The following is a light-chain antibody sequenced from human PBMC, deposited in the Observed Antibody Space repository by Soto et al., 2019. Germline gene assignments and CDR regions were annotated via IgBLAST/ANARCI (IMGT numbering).Light chain of an antibody. CDR3: CSYVGSYTSYV. V-gene: IGLV2-11*01. Sequence: QSVLTQPRSVSGSPGQSVTISCTGTSSDVGGYNFVSWYQQHPGKAPKFMIYDVTKRPSGGPDRFSGSQSGNTASLTISGLQSEDEADYYCCSYVGSYTSYVFGTGTKLTVL. CDR1: SSDVGGYNF. J-gene: IGLJ1*01. CDR2: DVT.